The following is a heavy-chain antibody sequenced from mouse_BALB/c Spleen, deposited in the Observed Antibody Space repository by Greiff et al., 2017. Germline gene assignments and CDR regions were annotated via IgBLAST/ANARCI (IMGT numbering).Heavy chain of an antibody. J-gene: IGHJ3*01. CDR2: INPSTGYT. CDR1: GYTFSSYW. V-gene: IGHV1S26*01. CDR3: ARGDGYYKAFAY. Sequence: VKLQESGAELMKPGASVKISCKATGYTFSSYWMHWVKQRPGQGLEWIGYINPSTGYTEYNQKFKDKATLTADKSSSTAYMQLSSLTSEDSAVYYCARGDGYYKAFAYWGQGTLVTVSA. D-gene: IGHD2-3*01.